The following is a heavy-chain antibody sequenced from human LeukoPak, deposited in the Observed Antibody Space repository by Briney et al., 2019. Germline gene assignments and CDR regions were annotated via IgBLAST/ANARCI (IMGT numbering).Heavy chain of an antibody. CDR1: GFTFDDYG. J-gene: IGHJ1*01. CDR2: INWNGGRA. V-gene: IGHV3-20*04. CDR3: VRDRGGTYMYFQH. Sequence: GGSLRLSCAASGFTFDDYGMSWVRQAPGKGLEWVSGINWNGGRAGHADSVKGRFTISRDNAKNSLFLQMNSLRAEGTALYYCVRDRGGTYMYFQHWGQGTLVTVSS. D-gene: IGHD1-26*01.